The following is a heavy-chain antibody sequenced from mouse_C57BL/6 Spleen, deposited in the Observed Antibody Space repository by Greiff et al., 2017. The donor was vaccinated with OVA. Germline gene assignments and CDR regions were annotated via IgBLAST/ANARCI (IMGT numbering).Heavy chain of an antibody. D-gene: IGHD2-5*01. CDR1: GFTFSDYG. CDR2: ISSGRSTI. CDR3: ATYYSNRSRYFDV. J-gene: IGHJ1*03. V-gene: IGHV5-17*01. Sequence: EVQLKESGGGLVKPGGSLKLSCAASGFTFSDYGMHWVRQAPEKGLEWVAYISSGRSTIYYADTVKGRFTISRDNAKNTLFLQMTSLRSEDTAMYYCATYYSNRSRYFDVWGTGTTVTVSS.